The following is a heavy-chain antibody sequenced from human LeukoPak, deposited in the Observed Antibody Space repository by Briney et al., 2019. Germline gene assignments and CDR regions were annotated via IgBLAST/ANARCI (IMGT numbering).Heavy chain of an antibody. D-gene: IGHD3-22*01. CDR2: IYYSGST. J-gene: IGHJ4*02. CDR1: GGSISTYY. V-gene: IGHV4-59*01. Sequence: SETLSLTCTVSGGSISTYYWSRIRQPPGKGLEWIGYIYYSGSTNYNPSLKSRVTISVDTSKNQFSLKLSSVTAADTAVYYCARADSSGYVSSDCWGQGTLVTVSS. CDR3: ARADSSGYVSSDC.